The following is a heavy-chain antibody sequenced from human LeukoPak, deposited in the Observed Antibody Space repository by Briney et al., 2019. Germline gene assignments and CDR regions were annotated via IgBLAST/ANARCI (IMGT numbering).Heavy chain of an antibody. CDR1: GGSFGGYY. J-gene: IGHJ4*02. D-gene: IGHD6-19*01. Sequence: SETLSLTCAVYGGSFGGYYWSWIRQPPGKGLEWIAEIYHSGSTNYNPSLKSRVTISVDKSKNQFSLKLSSVTAADTAVYYCASCGYSSGWYYFDYWGQGTLVTVSS. V-gene: IGHV4-34*01. CDR2: IYHSGST. CDR3: ASCGYSSGWYYFDY.